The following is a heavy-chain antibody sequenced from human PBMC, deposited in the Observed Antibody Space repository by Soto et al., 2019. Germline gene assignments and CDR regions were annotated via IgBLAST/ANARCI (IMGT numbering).Heavy chain of an antibody. J-gene: IGHJ4*02. V-gene: IGHV3-9*01. CDR3: AKGGPDGFCSGGRCYFDY. CDR2: ISWNSNII. CDR1: EFTFDDYA. Sequence: EVQLVESGGGLVQPGRSLRLSCAASEFTFDDYAMHWVRRVPGKGLEWVSSISWNSNIIGYADSVKGRFTISRDNAKNSLYLQKNSLRPQDTALYYCAKGGPDGFCSGGRCYFDYWGQGTLVTVSS. D-gene: IGHD2-15*01.